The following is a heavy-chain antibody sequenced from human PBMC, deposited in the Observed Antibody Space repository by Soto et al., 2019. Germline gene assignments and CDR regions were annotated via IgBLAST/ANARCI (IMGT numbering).Heavy chain of an antibody. Sequence: QVQLQQWGAGPLRPLETLSLTCGVSGGSFSGYYWAWIRQSPGKGLEWIGEINDPGSINYNPSLTSRVSISVDTSKNHYSLNLRSVSAADTAVYYCARESHDILTGPPWVWYFDLWGRGTLVTVSS. CDR1: GGSFSGYY. J-gene: IGHJ2*01. V-gene: IGHV4-34*01. D-gene: IGHD3-9*01. CDR3: ARESHDILTGPPWVWYFDL. CDR2: INDPGSI.